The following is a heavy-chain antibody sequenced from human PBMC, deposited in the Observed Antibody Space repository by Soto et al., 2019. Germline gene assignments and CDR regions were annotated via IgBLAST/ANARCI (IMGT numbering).Heavy chain of an antibody. V-gene: IGHV4-34*01. J-gene: IGHJ6*03. CDR1: GVTLSDYF. D-gene: IGHD2-21*01. CDR3: ARGGISHWAYFYYMDV. CDR2: INHLGSI. Sequence: PSETLSLTCVFSGVTLSDYFWSWIRQPTGMALEWIGEINHLGSINYNPSLKSRVTMSVDTSKNQFSLTLNSVTAADTATYYCARGGISHWAYFYYMDVWDRGTTVTVSS.